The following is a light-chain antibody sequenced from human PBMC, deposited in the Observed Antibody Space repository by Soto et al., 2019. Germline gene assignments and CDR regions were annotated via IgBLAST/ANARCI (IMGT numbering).Light chain of an antibody. CDR1: SGHSSYA. Sequence: QLVLTQSPSASASLGASVKLTCTLSSGHSSYAIAWHQQQPEKGPRYLMKLNSDGSHSKGDGIPDRFSGSSSGAERYLTISSLQSEDEADYYCQTWGPYEEVFGGGTQLTVL. V-gene: IGLV4-69*01. CDR2: LNSDGSH. J-gene: IGLJ2*01. CDR3: QTWGPYEEV.